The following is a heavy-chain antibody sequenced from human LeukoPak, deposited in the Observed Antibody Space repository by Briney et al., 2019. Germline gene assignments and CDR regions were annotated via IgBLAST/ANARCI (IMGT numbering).Heavy chain of an antibody. Sequence: PSETLSLTCTVSGGSISSSSYYWSWIRQPPGKGLEWIGYIYYSGSTNYNPSLKSRVTISVDTSKNQFSLKLSSVTAADTAVYYCARDRRYFDLWGRGTLVTVSS. CDR1: GGSISSSSYY. CDR2: IYYSGST. J-gene: IGHJ2*01. CDR3: ARDRRYFDL. V-gene: IGHV4-61*01.